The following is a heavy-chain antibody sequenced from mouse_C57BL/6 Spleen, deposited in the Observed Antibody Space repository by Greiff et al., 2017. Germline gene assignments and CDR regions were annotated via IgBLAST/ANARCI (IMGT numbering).Heavy chain of an antibody. D-gene: IGHD2-4*01. V-gene: IGHV1-80*01. CDR2: IYPGDGDT. J-gene: IGHJ4*01. Sequence: VKVEESGAELVKPGASVKISCKASGYAFSSYWMNWVKQRPGKGLEWIGQIYPGDGDTNYNGKFKGKATLTADKSSSTAYMQLSSLTSEDSAVYFCARWIYDYGAMDYWGQGTSVTVSS. CDR1: GYAFSSYW. CDR3: ARWIYDYGAMDY.